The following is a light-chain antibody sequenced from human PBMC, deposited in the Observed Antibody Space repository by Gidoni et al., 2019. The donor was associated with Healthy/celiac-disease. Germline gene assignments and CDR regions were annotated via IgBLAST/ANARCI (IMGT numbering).Light chain of an antibody. CDR3: QQYNNWPPPT. J-gene: IGKJ1*01. V-gene: IGKV3-15*01. CDR1: QSVSSN. CDR2: GAS. Sequence: EIVMTQSPATLSVSPGERATLSCRASQSVSSNLAWYQQKPGQAPRLLLYGASTRAPGIPARFSGSGSGTEFTLTISSLQSEDFAVYYCQQYNNWPPPTFGQGTKVEIK.